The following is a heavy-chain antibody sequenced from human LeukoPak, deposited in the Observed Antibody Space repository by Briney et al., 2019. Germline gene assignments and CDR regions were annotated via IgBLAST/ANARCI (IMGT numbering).Heavy chain of an antibody. V-gene: IGHV1-46*01. CDR3: ARRYDFWSGYPTAFDY. D-gene: IGHD3-3*01. CDR1: GYTFTNYY. Sequence: ASVKVSCKASGYTFTNYYIHWVRQAPGQGLEWMGIITPSGGSTNYAQKFQGRVTMTRDTSTSTAYMELSGLRSDDTAVYYCARRYDFWSGYPTAFDYWGQGTLVTVSS. CDR2: ITPSGGST. J-gene: IGHJ4*02.